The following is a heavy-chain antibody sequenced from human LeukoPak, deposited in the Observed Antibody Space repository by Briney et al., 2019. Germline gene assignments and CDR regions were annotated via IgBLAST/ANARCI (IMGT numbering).Heavy chain of an antibody. CDR3: ARGGASSKPLDA. V-gene: IGHV3-7*01. J-gene: IGHJ5*02. Sequence: GGSLRLSCAASGFSLSSYWMSWVRLAPGKGLEWVANIKPDGSDTRQVDSVKGRFTISRDNAKNSLYLQMSGLRGEDTAVYYCARGGASSKPLDAWGQGTLVTVSS. CDR1: GFSLSSYW. CDR2: IKPDGSDT. D-gene: IGHD3-10*01.